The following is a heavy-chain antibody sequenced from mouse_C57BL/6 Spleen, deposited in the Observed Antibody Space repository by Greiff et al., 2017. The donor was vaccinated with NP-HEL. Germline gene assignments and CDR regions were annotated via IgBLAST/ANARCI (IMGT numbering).Heavy chain of an antibody. CDR2: IYPGSGST. V-gene: IGHV1-55*01. CDR3: ARPFNWDVYYYAMDY. Sequence: QVQLQQPGAELVKPGASVKMSCKASGYTFTSYWITWVKQRPGQGLEWIGDIYPGSGSTNYNEKFKSKATLTVDKSSSTAYMQLSSLTSEDSAVYYCARPFNWDVYYYAMDYWGQGTSVTVSS. D-gene: IGHD4-1*02. J-gene: IGHJ4*01. CDR1: GYTFTSYW.